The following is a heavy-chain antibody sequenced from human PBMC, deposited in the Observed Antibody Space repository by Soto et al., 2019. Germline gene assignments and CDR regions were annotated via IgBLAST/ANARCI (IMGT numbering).Heavy chain of an antibody. Sequence: EVQLVESGGGLVQPGGSLRLSCAASGFTFSSYSTNWVRQAPGKGLEWVSYISSSSSTIYYADSVKGRFTISRDNAKNSLYLQMNSLRDEDTAVYYCASSTTLGYCSGGSCRGYYYYGMDVWGQGTTVTVSS. CDR1: GFTFSSYS. CDR2: ISSSSSTI. J-gene: IGHJ6*02. V-gene: IGHV3-48*02. CDR3: ASSTTLGYCSGGSCRGYYYYGMDV. D-gene: IGHD2-15*01.